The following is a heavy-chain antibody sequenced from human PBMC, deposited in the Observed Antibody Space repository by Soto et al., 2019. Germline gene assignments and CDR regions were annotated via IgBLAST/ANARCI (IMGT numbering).Heavy chain of an antibody. CDR1: GGTFNNYP. J-gene: IGHJ6*02. V-gene: IGHV1-69*13. Sequence: SVKVSCKASGGTFNNYPIIWVRQAPGQGLEWMGGSIPIYGTANYAQKFQGRVTITVDESTSTSYMELSSLRSEDTAIYYCARGRGYSGDDHYYYFDMDVWGQGTTVTVSS. CDR2: SIPIYGTA. D-gene: IGHD5-12*01. CDR3: ARGRGYSGDDHYYYFDMDV.